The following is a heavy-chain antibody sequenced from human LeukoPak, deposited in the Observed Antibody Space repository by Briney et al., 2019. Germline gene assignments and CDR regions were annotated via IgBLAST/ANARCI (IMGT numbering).Heavy chain of an antibody. CDR2: ISSSGSAI. J-gene: IGHJ5*02. V-gene: IGHV3-48*03. Sequence: GVSLRLSCAASGFTFSSYEMNWVRQAPGKGLDWVSYISSSGSAIYYADSVRGRFTISRDNAKNSLYLQMNSLRAEDTAVYYCARARRDCSGGSCYPDYNWFDPWGQGTLVTVSS. CDR1: GFTFSSYE. CDR3: ARARRDCSGGSCYPDYNWFDP. D-gene: IGHD2-15*01.